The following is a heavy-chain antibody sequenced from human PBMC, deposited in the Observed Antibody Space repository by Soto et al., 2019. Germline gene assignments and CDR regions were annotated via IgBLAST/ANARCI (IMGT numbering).Heavy chain of an antibody. CDR1: GFTLSSYA. V-gene: IGHV3-23*01. J-gene: IGHJ3*02. CDR3: ARGPTIFGVGVDAFDI. CDR2: ISGSGDFT. D-gene: IGHD3-3*01. Sequence: EVQMLESGGGLVQPGGSLRLSCAASGFTLSSYALSWVRQAPGKGLEWVSGISGSGDFTFDADSVRGRFTIPRDNSMNTLYLPMNGLRVEDTAVYYCARGPTIFGVGVDAFDIWGQGTMATVSS.